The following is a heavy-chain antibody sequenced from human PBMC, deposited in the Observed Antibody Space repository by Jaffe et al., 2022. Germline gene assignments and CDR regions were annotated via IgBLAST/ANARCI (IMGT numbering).Heavy chain of an antibody. CDR2: IRYDGSRE. CDR1: GFSFGAYG. Sequence: QVQLVESGGGVVQPGGSLRLSCAGSGFSFGAYGMHWVRQAPGKGLEWVAFIRYDGSREFYADSVKGRFTISRDNSRNTLYLQMNSLRADDTAVYYCAKVPCTGRVCNPDYWGQGTLVTVSS. V-gene: IGHV3-30*02. J-gene: IGHJ4*02. CDR3: AKVPCTGRVCNPDY. D-gene: IGHD2-8*02.